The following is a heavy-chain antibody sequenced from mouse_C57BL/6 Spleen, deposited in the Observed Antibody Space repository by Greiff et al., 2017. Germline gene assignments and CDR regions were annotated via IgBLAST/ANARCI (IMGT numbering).Heavy chain of an antibody. CDR3: ARSGGYYGSSSPFDY. CDR2: IYPRSGNT. J-gene: IGHJ2*01. CDR1: GYTFTSYG. D-gene: IGHD1-1*01. Sequence: LQESGAELARPGASVKLSCKASGYTFTSYGISWVKQRTGQGLEWIGEIYPRSGNTYYNEKFKGKATLTADKSSSTAYMELRSLTSEDSAVYFCARSGGYYGSSSPFDYWGQGTTLTVSS. V-gene: IGHV1-81*01.